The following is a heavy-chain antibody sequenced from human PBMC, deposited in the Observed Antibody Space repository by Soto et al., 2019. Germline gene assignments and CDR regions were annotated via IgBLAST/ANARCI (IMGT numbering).Heavy chain of an antibody. CDR2: IIPIFGTA. J-gene: IGHJ5*02. CDR1: GGTFSSYA. Sequence: SVKVSCKVSGGTFSSYAISWVRQARGQGLEWMGGIIPIFGTANYAQKFQGRVTFTADESTTPAYMELSSLRSEDTAVYYCARRARITIFGAPYNPRPPFDPWGQGTLVTVSS. CDR3: ARRARITIFGAPYNPRPPFDP. V-gene: IGHV1-69*13. D-gene: IGHD3-3*01.